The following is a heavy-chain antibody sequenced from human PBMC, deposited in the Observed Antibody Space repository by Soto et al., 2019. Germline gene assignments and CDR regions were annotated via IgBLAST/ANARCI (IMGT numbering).Heavy chain of an antibody. Sequence: QVQLVQSGAEVKKPGASVKVSCKASGYAFTDFYIHWVRQAPGQGLEWMGWINPYSGGTNYAQDFQGWVTMTRDTSISTTYMELSSLKSDDTAGYYCARGYCSGASCYWYFDLWGRGTLVTVSS. CDR1: GYAFTDFY. CDR2: INPYSGGT. V-gene: IGHV1-2*04. J-gene: IGHJ2*01. CDR3: ARGYCSGASCYWYFDL. D-gene: IGHD2-15*01.